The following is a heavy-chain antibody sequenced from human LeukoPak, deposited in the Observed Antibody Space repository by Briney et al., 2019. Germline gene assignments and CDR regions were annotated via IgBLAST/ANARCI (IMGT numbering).Heavy chain of an antibody. J-gene: IGHJ4*02. CDR3: ARHRDGSGSYVGY. Sequence: PGGSLRLSCVVCGFTFNNYWMSWVRQAPGKGLEWVAVIYSGGSTYYADSVKGGLIISRGKYKKDLYLQLNCLRAADTAVYYCARHRDGSGSYVGYWGQGTLATVS. CDR2: IYSGGST. D-gene: IGHD3-10*01. CDR1: GFTFNNYW. V-gene: IGHV3-66*04.